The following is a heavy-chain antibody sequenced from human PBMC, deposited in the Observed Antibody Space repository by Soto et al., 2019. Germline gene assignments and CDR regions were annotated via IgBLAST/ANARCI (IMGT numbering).Heavy chain of an antibody. V-gene: IGHV1-46*01. J-gene: IGHJ5*02. Sequence: QVQLVQSGAEVKKPGASVKVSCKASGYTFTSYYMHWVRQAPGQGLEWMGIINPSGGSTSYAQKFQGRVTMTRDTSTSTVYMELSSLRSEDTAVYYCARGPPKSNLEQGWFDPWGQGTLVTVSS. CDR3: ARGPPKSNLEQGWFDP. CDR1: GYTFTSYY. CDR2: INPSGGST. D-gene: IGHD1-1*01.